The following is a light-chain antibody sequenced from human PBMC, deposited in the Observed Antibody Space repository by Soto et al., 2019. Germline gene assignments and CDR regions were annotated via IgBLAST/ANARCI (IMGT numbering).Light chain of an antibody. J-gene: IGLJ2*01. CDR3: CSYAGSNNVV. CDR1: SSDVGGYNY. CDR2: EVN. Sequence: QSVLTQPPSASGSPGQSVTISCTGTSSDVGGYNYVSWYQQHPGKAPKLMIYEVNKRPSGVPDRFSGSKSGNTASLTVSGLQAEDEADYYCCSYAGSNNVVFGGGTKLTVL. V-gene: IGLV2-8*01.